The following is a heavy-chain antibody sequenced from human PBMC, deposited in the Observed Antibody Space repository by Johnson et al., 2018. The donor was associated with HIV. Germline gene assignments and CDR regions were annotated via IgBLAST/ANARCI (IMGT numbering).Heavy chain of an antibody. CDR3: ARGTVCGGDCYSRAFDI. D-gene: IGHD2-21*02. V-gene: IGHV3-66*03. J-gene: IGHJ3*02. Sequence: VQLVESGGGLIQPGGSLRLSCVGSGFTVSSNYMSWVRQAPGKGLEWVSVIYSGGSTYYADSVKGRFTISRDTSKNTLYFQMGSLRAEDMAVYYCARGTVCGGDCYSRAFDIWGQGTMVTVSS. CDR2: IYSGGST. CDR1: GFTVSSNY.